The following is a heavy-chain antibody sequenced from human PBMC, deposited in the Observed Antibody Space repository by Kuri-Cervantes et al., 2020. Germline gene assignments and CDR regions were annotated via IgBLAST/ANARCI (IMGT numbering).Heavy chain of an antibody. CDR1: GFTFDDYG. Sequence: GESLKISCAASGFTFDDYGMTWVRQAPGKGLVWVSRISNDGSSTNYADSVEGRFTISRDNAKNTLYLQMNSLRVEDTAVYYCARRRIAVAGRGWFDPWGQGTLVTVSS. D-gene: IGHD6-19*01. V-gene: IGHV3-74*01. CDR3: ARRRIAVAGRGWFDP. CDR2: ISNDGSST. J-gene: IGHJ5*02.